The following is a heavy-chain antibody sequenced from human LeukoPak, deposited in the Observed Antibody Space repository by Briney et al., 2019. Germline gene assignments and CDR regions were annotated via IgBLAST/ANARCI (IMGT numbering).Heavy chain of an antibody. V-gene: IGHV4-38-2*02. CDR3: ARAYYDSSGPLPYYYMDV. Sequence: SETLSLTCTVSGGSISSYYWSWIRQPPGKGLEWIGSIYHSGSTYYNPSLKSRVTISVDTSKNQFSLKLSSVTAADTAVYYCARAYYDSSGPLPYYYMDVWGKGTTVTVSS. D-gene: IGHD3-22*01. CDR1: GGSISSYY. CDR2: IYHSGST. J-gene: IGHJ6*03.